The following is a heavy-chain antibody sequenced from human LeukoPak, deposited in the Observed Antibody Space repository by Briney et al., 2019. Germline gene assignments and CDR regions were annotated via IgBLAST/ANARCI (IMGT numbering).Heavy chain of an antibody. CDR3: ARPPQYSGSYAGYYYYGMDI. V-gene: IGHV3-66*02. Sequence: PGGSLRLSCAASGFTVSSNYMSWVRQAPRKGMELVSVIYSGGSTYYADSVNGRFTISRDNSKNTLYLQMNSLRAEDTAVYYGARPPQYSGSYAGYYYYGMDIWGQGTTVTVSS. CDR2: IYSGGST. CDR1: GFTVSSNY. J-gene: IGHJ6*02. D-gene: IGHD1-26*01.